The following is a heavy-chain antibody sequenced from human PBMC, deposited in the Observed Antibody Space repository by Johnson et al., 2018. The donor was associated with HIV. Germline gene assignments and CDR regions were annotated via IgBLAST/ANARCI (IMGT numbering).Heavy chain of an antibody. J-gene: IGHJ3*02. Sequence: QVQLVESGGGVVQPGRSLRLSCAASGFTFSSYAMHWVRQAPGKGLEWVAVISYDGSNKYYADSVKGRFTISRANSKNKLYLQMNSRRAEDTAVYYCARDEMTMIVVAGDAFDIWGQGTMVTVSS. CDR2: ISYDGSNK. CDR1: GFTFSSYA. V-gene: IGHV3-30-3*01. CDR3: ARDEMTMIVVAGDAFDI. D-gene: IGHD3-22*01.